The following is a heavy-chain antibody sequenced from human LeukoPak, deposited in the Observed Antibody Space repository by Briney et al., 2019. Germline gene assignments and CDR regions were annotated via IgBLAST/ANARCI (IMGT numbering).Heavy chain of an antibody. CDR3: ATVQQLAAYYGMDV. Sequence: ASVKVSCTVSGYTLTELSMHWVRQAPGKGLEWMGGFDPEDGETIHAQKFQGRVTMTEDTSTDTAYMELSSLRSEDTAVYYCATVQQLAAYYGMDVWGQGTTVTVSS. V-gene: IGHV1-24*01. CDR1: GYTLTELS. D-gene: IGHD6-13*01. CDR2: FDPEDGET. J-gene: IGHJ6*02.